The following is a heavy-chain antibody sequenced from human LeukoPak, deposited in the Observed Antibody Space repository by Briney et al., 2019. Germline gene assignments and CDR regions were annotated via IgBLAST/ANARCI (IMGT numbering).Heavy chain of an antibody. Sequence: SVKVSCKASGGTFSSYAISWVRQAPGQGLEWMGGIISIFGTANYAQKFQGRVTITTDESTSTAYMELSGLRSEDTAVYYCATGNTYKSGRFQHWGQGTLVTVSS. CDR3: ATGNTYKSGRFQH. D-gene: IGHD1-14*01. CDR2: IISIFGTA. J-gene: IGHJ1*01. V-gene: IGHV1-69*05. CDR1: GGTFSSYA.